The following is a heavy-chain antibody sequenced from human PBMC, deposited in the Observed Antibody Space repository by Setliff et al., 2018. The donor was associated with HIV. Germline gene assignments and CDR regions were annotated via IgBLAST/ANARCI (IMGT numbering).Heavy chain of an antibody. Sequence: SETLSLTCTVSGVSISSYYWGWIRQPPGKGLEWIGSIYYSGSTYYNPSLKSRVTISVDTSKNQFSLKLSSVTAADTAVYYCARHTVVVVAATRFGYWGQGTLVTVSS. D-gene: IGHD2-15*01. CDR3: ARHTVVVVAATRFGY. V-gene: IGHV4-39*01. CDR2: IYYSGST. CDR1: GVSISSYY. J-gene: IGHJ4*02.